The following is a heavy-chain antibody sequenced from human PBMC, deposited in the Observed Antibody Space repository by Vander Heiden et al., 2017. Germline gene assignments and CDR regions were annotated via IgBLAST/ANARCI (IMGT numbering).Heavy chain of an antibody. Sequence: QVRRVECGGGVVQAGSSVMLACGEAGFTFSSYCMHWVRQAPAKGLEWVAVRWYDGSNKYYADSVKGRFTISSDNSKNTLYLQMNSLRAEDTAVYYCARGGQCLDYWGQGTLVTVSS. CDR2: RWYDGSNK. CDR1: GFTFSSYC. D-gene: IGHD6-19*01. CDR3: ARGGQCLDY. J-gene: IGHJ4*02. V-gene: IGHV3-33*01.